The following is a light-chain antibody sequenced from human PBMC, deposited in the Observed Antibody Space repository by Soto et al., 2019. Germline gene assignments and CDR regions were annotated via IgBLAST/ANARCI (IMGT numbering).Light chain of an antibody. Sequence: EIVLTQSPATLSLSPGERATLSCRASQSVGGYLDWYQQKPGQAPRLLIYDASNRASGIPARFSGSGSGTDFTLTISSLEPEDLAVSYCHQRSNWPPLTFGGGTKVESK. CDR1: QSVGGY. CDR3: HQRSNWPPLT. V-gene: IGKV3-11*01. J-gene: IGKJ4*01. CDR2: DAS.